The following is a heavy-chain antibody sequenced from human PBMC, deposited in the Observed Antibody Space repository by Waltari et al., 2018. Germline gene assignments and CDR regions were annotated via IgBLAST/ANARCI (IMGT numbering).Heavy chain of an antibody. CDR1: GLIVSSHY. CDR3: ARGLGPTLAYYFDY. V-gene: IGHV3-66*02. Sequence: VQPGGSLRLSCAASGLIVSSHYMSWVRQAPGKGLEWVSVLYSSGEAYYADSLKGRFTISWDNSKNTVNLQMNTLSAEDTAVYYCARGLGPTLAYYFDYWGRGTLVTVSS. J-gene: IGHJ4*02. CDR2: LYSSGEA. D-gene: IGHD3-10*01.